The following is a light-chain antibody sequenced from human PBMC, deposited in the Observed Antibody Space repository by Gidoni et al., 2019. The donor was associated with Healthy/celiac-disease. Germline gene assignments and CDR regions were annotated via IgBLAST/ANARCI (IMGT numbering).Light chain of an antibody. CDR3: QQYDNLSWT. V-gene: IGKV1-33*01. J-gene: IGKJ1*01. CDR1: QDSSNY. Sequence: DLQMTHSPSSLSASVGDRVTITCQASQDSSNYLNWYQQKPGKAPKLLIYDASNLETGVPSRFSGSGSGTDFTFTISSLQPEDIATYYCQQYDNLSWTFGQGTKVEIK. CDR2: DAS.